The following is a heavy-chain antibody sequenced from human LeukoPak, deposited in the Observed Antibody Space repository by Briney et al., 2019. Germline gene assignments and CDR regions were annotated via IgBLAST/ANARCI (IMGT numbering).Heavy chain of an antibody. CDR1: GFTFSRYW. CDR3: ARDRWWFGGHYGAFDI. V-gene: IGHV3-74*01. D-gene: IGHD3-10*01. CDR2: INSDGSST. Sequence: GGSLRHSCVASGFTFSRYWMHWVPQAPGTGLVWVSRINSDGSSTSYADYVKCRFTISGDNAKNTLYLQMNSLRAEDTAVYYCARDRWWFGGHYGAFDIWGQGTMVTVSS. J-gene: IGHJ3*02.